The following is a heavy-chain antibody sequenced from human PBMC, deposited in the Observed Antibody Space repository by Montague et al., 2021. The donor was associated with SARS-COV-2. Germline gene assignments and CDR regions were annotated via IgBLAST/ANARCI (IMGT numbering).Heavy chain of an antibody. CDR2: IYDSGST. Sequence: SETLSLTRTVSGGSISSSNYYWDWIRQPPGKGLEWIGSIYDSGSTYYXPSLKSRVTISVDTSKNHFSLKLSSVTAADTAVYYCARRGRKLLPVATTIGGFDIWGQGTMVTVSS. CDR3: ARRGRKLLPVATTIGGFDI. D-gene: IGHD5-12*01. J-gene: IGHJ3*02. CDR1: GGSISSSNYY. V-gene: IGHV4-39*02.